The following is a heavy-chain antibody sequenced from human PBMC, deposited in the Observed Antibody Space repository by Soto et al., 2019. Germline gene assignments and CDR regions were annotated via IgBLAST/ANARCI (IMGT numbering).Heavy chain of an antibody. J-gene: IGHJ5*02. D-gene: IGHD2-2*01. CDR1: GDSVSSNGAA. Sequence: SQTLSLTCAISGDSVSSNGAAWNWIRQSPSRGLEWLGRTYYRSKWYSDYAVSVKSRITINPDTSKNQFSLQLNSVTPEDTAVYYCARDPGCSSTSCYRYNWFDPWGQGTLVTVSS. CDR3: ARDPGCSSTSCYRYNWFDP. V-gene: IGHV6-1*01. CDR2: TYYRSKWYS.